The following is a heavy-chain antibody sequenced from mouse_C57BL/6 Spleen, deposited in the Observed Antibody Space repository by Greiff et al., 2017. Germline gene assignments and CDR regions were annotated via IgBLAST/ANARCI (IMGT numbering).Heavy chain of an antibody. J-gene: IGHJ1*03. CDR2: INPNNGGT. Sequence: EVQLQQSGPELVKPGASVMLPCKASGYTFTDYNMDWVKQIHGKSLEWIGDINPNNGGTIYNQKFMGKATLTVDKSSSTVYMELRSLTSEDTAVYYCARDGYYEGYFDVWGTGTTVTVSA. CDR1: GYTFTDYN. CDR3: ARDGYYEGYFDV. D-gene: IGHD2-3*01. V-gene: IGHV1-18*01.